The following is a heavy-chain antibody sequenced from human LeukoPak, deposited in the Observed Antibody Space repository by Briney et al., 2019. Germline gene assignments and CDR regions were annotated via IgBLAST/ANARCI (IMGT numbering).Heavy chain of an antibody. CDR2: INWNGGST. J-gene: IGHJ4*02. V-gene: IGHV3-20*04. D-gene: IGHD3-10*01. CDR3: ARGDYYGSGSYFSPLGY. Sequence: GGSLRLSCAASGFTFSTYSMSWVRQAPGKGLEWVSGINWNGGSTGYADSVKGRFTISRDNAKNSLYLQTNSLRAEDTALYYCARGDYYGSGSYFSPLGYWGQGTLVTVSS. CDR1: GFTFSTYS.